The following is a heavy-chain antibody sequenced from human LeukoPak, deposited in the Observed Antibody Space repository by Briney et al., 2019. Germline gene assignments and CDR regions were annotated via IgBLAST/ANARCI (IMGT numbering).Heavy chain of an antibody. D-gene: IGHD3-10*01. V-gene: IGHV4-59*01. J-gene: IGHJ4*02. CDR2: IYYSGSN. Sequence: SETLSLTCTVSGGSMSTYYWSWLRQPPGKGLEWIGYIYYSGSNNYNPSLMSRGPMPADTSKNQFSLKPTSVTAADTAVYYCGRSEYYFDFWGQGTLVTVSS. CDR3: GRSEYYFDF. CDR1: GGSMSTYY.